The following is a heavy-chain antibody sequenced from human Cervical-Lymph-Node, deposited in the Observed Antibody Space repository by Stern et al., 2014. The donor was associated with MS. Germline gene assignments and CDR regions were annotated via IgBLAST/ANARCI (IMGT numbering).Heavy chain of an antibody. CDR1: GDSISGDY. D-gene: IGHD1-7*01. CDR2: INYSGST. Sequence: QLQLQESGPGLVKPSETLSLTCTVSGDSISGDYWSWIRQPPGKGLEWIAYINYSGSTNYNPSLKSRVTISIDTSKNQFSLKLSSVTAADTAVYYCARARIIATTTEDEVYFDPWGQGTLVTVSS. J-gene: IGHJ5*02. CDR3: ARARIIATTTEDEVYFDP. V-gene: IGHV4-59*01.